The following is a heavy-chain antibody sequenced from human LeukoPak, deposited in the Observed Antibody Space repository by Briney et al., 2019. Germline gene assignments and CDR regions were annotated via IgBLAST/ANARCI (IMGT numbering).Heavy chain of an antibody. CDR1: EFTFSSYA. J-gene: IGHJ4*02. CDR3: AKVGYSGSYYSYFDF. D-gene: IGHD1-26*01. V-gene: IGHV3-23*01. CDR2: ISSGGGST. Sequence: GGSLRLSCAASEFTFSSYAMSWVRQAPGKGLEWVSAISSGGGSTYYADSVKGRFTISRDSSKNTLYLQMNSLRAEDTAVYYCAKVGYSGSYYSYFDFWGQGTLVTVSS.